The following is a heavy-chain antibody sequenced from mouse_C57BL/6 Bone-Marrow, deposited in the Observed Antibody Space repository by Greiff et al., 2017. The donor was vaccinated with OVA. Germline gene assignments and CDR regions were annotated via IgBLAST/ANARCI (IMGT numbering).Heavy chain of an antibody. CDR1: GYTFTSYW. CDR2: IDPSDSYT. J-gene: IGHJ4*01. V-gene: IGHV1-50*01. D-gene: IGHD2-5*01. Sequence: QVQLQQSGAELVKPGASVKLSCKASGYTFTSYWMQWVKQRPGQGLEWIGEIDPSDSYTNYNQKFKGKATLTVDTSSSTAYMQLSSLTSEDSAVYYCARSPYYSNYRVYYYAMDYWGQGTSVTVSS. CDR3: ARSPYYSNYRVYYYAMDY.